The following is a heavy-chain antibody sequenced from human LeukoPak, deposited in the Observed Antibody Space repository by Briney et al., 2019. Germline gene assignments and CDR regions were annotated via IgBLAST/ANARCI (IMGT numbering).Heavy chain of an antibody. CDR2: ISGSGNGLSI. CDR3: VKDFGRIRGTPDS. Sequence: GGSLRLSCSASGFVFTIYTMYWVRQAPGKGPEYVSTISGSGNGLSIYYADSVKGRFTISRDDSKSILYLQMNGLRSEDTAVYYCVKDFGRIRGTPDSWGQGTLVTVSS. V-gene: IGHV3-64D*06. CDR1: GFVFTIYT. D-gene: IGHD1-26*01. J-gene: IGHJ4*02.